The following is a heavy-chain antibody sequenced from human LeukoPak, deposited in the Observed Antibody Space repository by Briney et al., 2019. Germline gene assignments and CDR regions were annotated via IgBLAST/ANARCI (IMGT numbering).Heavy chain of an antibody. Sequence: KSSETLSLTCTVSGGSISSYYWSWIRQPAGKGLEWIGRIYTSGSTNYNPSLKSRVTISVDTSKNQFSLKLSSVTAADTAVYYCARGSGYDSSPGYFQHWGQGTLVTVSS. CDR3: ARGSGYDSSPGYFQH. V-gene: IGHV4-4*07. D-gene: IGHD3-22*01. CDR2: IYTSGST. J-gene: IGHJ1*01. CDR1: GGSISSYY.